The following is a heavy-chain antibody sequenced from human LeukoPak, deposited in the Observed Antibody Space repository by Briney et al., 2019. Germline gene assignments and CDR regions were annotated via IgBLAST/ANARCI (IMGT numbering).Heavy chain of an antibody. D-gene: IGHD3-22*01. CDR2: IIPIFGTA. CDR1: GGTFSSYA. CDR3: ASYDSSGYHPPLFDY. V-gene: IGHV1-69*13. Sequence: ASVKVSCKASGGTFSSYAISWVQQAPGQGLEWMGGIIPIFGTANYAQKFQGRVTITADESTSTAYMELSSLRSEDTAVYYCASYDSSGYHPPLFDYWGQGTLVTVSS. J-gene: IGHJ4*02.